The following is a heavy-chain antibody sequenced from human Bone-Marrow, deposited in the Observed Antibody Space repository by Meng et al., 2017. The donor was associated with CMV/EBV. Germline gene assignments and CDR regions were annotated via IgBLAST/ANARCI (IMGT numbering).Heavy chain of an antibody. Sequence: GGPLRLSCAASGFTFSSYAMHWVRQAPGKGLEWVAVISFDGSDTYYADSVKGRFTISRDNSKNTLYLQMNSLRAEDTAVYYYARDWVTGTPRDFDYWGQGTLVTVSS. V-gene: IGHV3-30-3*01. CDR1: GFTFSSYA. J-gene: IGHJ4*02. CDR2: ISFDGSDT. D-gene: IGHD1-20*01. CDR3: ARDWVTGTPRDFDY.